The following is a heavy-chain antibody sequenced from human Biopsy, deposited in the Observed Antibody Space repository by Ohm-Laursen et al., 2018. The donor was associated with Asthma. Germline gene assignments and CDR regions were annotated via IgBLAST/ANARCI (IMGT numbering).Heavy chain of an antibody. D-gene: IGHD1-26*01. J-gene: IGHJ4*02. CDR1: GFTFNDYA. Sequence: SLRLSCAASGFTFNDYAMHWVRQAPGKGLEWVSGISWNSGSIGYADSVKGRFTVSRDNAKNSLYLQMNSLRAEDTALYYCAKGEWELLEANFDYWGQGTLVTVSS. V-gene: IGHV3-9*01. CDR3: AKGEWELLEANFDY. CDR2: ISWNSGSI.